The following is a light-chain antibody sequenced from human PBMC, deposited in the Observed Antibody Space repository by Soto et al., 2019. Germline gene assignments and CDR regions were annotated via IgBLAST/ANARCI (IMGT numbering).Light chain of an antibody. CDR1: QSVSSSY. V-gene: IGKV3-20*01. Sequence: EIVLTQSPGTLSLSPGERATLSCRASQSVSSSYLAWYQQKPGPAPRLLIYGASSRATGIPDRFSGSGSGTDFTLTISRLEPEDFAVYYCQQYGSSTYTFGQGTNLEIK. CDR2: GAS. J-gene: IGKJ2*01. CDR3: QQYGSSTYT.